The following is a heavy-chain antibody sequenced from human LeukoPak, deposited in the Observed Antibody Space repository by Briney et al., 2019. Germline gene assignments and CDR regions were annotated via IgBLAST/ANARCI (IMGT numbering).Heavy chain of an antibody. CDR3: ARQGTVVRYFDY. D-gene: IGHD4-23*01. J-gene: IGHJ4*02. V-gene: IGHV4-39*01. CDR1: GGSISSSSYS. Sequence: SETLSLTCTVSGGSISSSSYSWGWIRQPPGKGLEWIGSIYYSGSTYYNPSLKSRVTISVDTSKNQFSLKLSSVTAADTAVYYCARQGTVVRYFDYWGQGTLVTVSS. CDR2: IYYSGST.